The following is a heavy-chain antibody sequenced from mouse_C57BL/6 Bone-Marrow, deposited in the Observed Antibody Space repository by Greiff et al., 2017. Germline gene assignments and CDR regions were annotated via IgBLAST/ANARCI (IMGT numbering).Heavy chain of an antibody. CDR1: GFTFTDYY. D-gene: IGHD2-5*01. Sequence: DVMLVESGGGLVQPGGSLSLSCAASGFTFTDYYMSWVRQPPGKALEWLGFIRNKANGYTTEYSASVKGRFTISRDNSQSILYLQMNALRAEDSATYYCARWDYSNLYYAMDYWGQGTSVTVSS. J-gene: IGHJ4*01. CDR3: ARWDYSNLYYAMDY. CDR2: IRNKANGYTT. V-gene: IGHV7-3*01.